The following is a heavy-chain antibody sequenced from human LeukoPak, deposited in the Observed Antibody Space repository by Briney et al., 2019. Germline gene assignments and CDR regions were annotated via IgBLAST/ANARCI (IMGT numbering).Heavy chain of an antibody. J-gene: IGHJ3*02. Sequence: GESLKISCKGSGYSFTSYWIGWVRQMPGKGLEWMGIIYPGDSDTRYSPSFQGQVTISADKSISTAYLQWSSLKASDTAMYYCASSRYYDSSGYYYSSDAFDIWGQGTMVTVSS. CDR3: ASSRYYDSSGYYYSSDAFDI. D-gene: IGHD3-22*01. CDR1: GYSFTSYW. CDR2: IYPGDSDT. V-gene: IGHV5-51*01.